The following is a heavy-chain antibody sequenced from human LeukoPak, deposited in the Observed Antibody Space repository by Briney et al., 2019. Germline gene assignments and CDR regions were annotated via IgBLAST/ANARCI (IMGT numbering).Heavy chain of an antibody. CDR1: GGSISSYY. CDR3: ATRKRGYSYGYNY. J-gene: IGHJ4*02. Sequence: PLETLSLTCTVSGGSISSYYWSWIRQPPGKGLEWIGYIYYSGSTNYNPSLKSRVTISVDTSKNQFSLKLSSVAAADTAVYYCATRKRGYSYGYNYWGQGTLVTVSS. V-gene: IGHV4-59*01. CDR2: IYYSGST. D-gene: IGHD5-18*01.